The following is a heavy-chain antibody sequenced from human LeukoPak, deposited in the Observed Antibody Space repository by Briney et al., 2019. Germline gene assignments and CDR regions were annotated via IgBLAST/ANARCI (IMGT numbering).Heavy chain of an antibody. J-gene: IGHJ4*02. V-gene: IGHV3-30*18. CDR1: GFTFSSYG. CDR2: ISYDGSNK. CDR3: AKEDSSYDYCYFDY. D-gene: IGHD5-12*01. Sequence: GRSLRLSCAASGFTFSSYGMHWVRQAPGKGLEWVAVISYDGSNKYYADSVKGRFTISRDNSKNTLYLQMNSLRAEDTAVYYCAKEDSSYDYCYFDYWGQGTLVTVSS.